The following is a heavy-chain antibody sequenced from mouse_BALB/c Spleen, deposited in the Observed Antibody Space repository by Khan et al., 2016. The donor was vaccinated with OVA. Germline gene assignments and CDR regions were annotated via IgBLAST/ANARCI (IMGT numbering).Heavy chain of an antibody. J-gene: IGHJ3*01. CDR1: GYAFTNYQ. CDR2: INPSNGGT. D-gene: IGHD3-1*01. CDR3: TRGGYGGFAY. V-gene: IGHV1S81*02. Sequence: VQLQQSGAELVKPGASVKLSCKASGYAFTNYQMYWVKQRPGQGLEWIGEINPSNGGTNFNEKFKSKATLTVDKSSSTAYMQLSSLTSEDSAVYYCTRGGYGGFAYRGQGTLVTVSA.